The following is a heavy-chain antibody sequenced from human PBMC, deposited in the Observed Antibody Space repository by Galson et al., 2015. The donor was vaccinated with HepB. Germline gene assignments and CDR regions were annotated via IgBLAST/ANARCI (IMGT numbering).Heavy chain of an antibody. CDR3: AGRQLKDDYGDYRLHAFDI. Sequence: QSGAEVKKPGESLKISCKGSGYSFTSYWIGWVRQMPGKGLEWMGIIYPGDSDTRYSPSFQGQVTISADKSISTAYLQWSSLKASDTAMYYCAGRQLKDDYGDYRLHAFDIWGQGTMVTVSS. D-gene: IGHD4-17*01. CDR1: GYSFTSYW. CDR2: IYPGDSDT. J-gene: IGHJ3*02. V-gene: IGHV5-51*01.